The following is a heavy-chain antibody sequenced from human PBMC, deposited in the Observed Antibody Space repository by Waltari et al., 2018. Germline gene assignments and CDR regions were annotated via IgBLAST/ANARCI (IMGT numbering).Heavy chain of an antibody. D-gene: IGHD6-13*01. CDR1: GGSFSGSY. CDR2: INHSGST. V-gene: IGHV4-34*01. CDR3: AVLAAAGDSDY. J-gene: IGHJ4*02. Sequence: QVQLQQWGAGLLKPSETLSLTCAVSGGSFSGSYWSWIRQPPGKGLEWIGEINHSGSTNYNPSLKSRVTISVDTSKNQFSLKLSSVTAADTAVYYCAVLAAAGDSDYWGQGTLVTVSS.